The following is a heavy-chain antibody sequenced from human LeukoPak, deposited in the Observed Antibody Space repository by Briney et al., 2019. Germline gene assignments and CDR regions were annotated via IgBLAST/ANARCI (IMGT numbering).Heavy chain of an antibody. Sequence: AVGALRVSSAASGFTFTTYSMNCGRQAPQIRREWGSSISSRSDIYYADSVKCRFTISRADANNSLHLQSNSLRAEDTAVYYCERDSSGEYSFDHWGQGALVTVSS. J-gene: IGHJ4*02. CDR1: GFTFTTYS. D-gene: IGHD4-17*01. V-gene: IGHV3-21*01. CDR2: ISSRSDI. CDR3: ERDSSGEYSFDH.